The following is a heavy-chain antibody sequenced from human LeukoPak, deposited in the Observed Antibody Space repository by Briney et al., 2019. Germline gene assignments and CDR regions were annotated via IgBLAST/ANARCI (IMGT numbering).Heavy chain of an antibody. CDR2: ITSGGDDI. CDR1: GFTFNTFN. V-gene: IGHV3-21*01. Sequence: GGSLRLSCAASGFTFNTFNMNWVRQAPGKGLEWVSSITSGGDDIYYADSVKGRFTTSRDNTKNPLSLQLNSLRVEDTAVYYCARGHYDVLAASYKWTPDYWGQGTLVTVSS. J-gene: IGHJ4*02. D-gene: IGHD3-9*01. CDR3: ARGHYDVLAASYKWTPDY.